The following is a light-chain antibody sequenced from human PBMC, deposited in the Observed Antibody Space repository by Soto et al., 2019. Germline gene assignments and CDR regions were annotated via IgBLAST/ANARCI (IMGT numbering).Light chain of an antibody. Sequence: QSVLTQPASVSVSPGQSITISCTGTSSNVGNCKYVSWYQQHPGKAPKLMIYEVSNRPSGVCNRFSGSKSGNAASLTISGLQAEDETDYYCFSYARSGTYVFGTGTKVTVL. CDR2: EVS. CDR1: SSNVGNCKY. CDR3: FSYARSGTYV. J-gene: IGLJ1*01. V-gene: IGLV2-14*01.